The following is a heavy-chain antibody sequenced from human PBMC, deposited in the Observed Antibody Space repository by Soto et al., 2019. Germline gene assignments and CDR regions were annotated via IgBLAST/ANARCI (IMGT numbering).Heavy chain of an antibody. CDR1: GGSISSSNW. V-gene: IGHV4-4*02. Sequence: SETLSLTCAVSGGSISSSNWWSWVRQPPGKGLEWIGEIYHSGSTNYNPSLKSRVTISVDKSKNQFSLKLSSVTAADTAVYYCARGAGSSGYYSLSNDSLEYFQHWGQGTLVTVSS. CDR2: IYHSGST. CDR3: ARGAGSSGYYSLSNDSLEYFQH. D-gene: IGHD3-22*01. J-gene: IGHJ1*01.